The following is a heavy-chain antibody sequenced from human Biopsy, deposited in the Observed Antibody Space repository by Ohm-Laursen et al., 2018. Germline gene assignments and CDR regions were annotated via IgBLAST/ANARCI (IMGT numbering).Heavy chain of an antibody. CDR3: ARDVEGFYSYAMDV. CDR1: GFTFSDYY. J-gene: IGHJ6*02. D-gene: IGHD5-24*01. CDR2: ITGGGSTT. V-gene: IGHV3-11*01. Sequence: SLRLSCAASGFTFSDYYMSWIRQAPGKGLEWVSYITGGGSTTDYADSVKGRFTISRDNAKSPLFLQMNSLRAEDTAVYYCARDVEGFYSYAMDVWGQGTTVTVSS.